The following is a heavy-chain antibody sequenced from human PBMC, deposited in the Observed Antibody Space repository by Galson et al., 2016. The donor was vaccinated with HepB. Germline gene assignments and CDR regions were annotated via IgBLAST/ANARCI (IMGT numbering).Heavy chain of an antibody. J-gene: IGHJ6*04. V-gene: IGHV4-31*03. CDR2: IYYSGSD. CDR3: ARSRPRPAWSVGQYRYGMDV. D-gene: IGHD2-15*01. CDR1: GGYITSDHFY. Sequence: TLSLTCTLSGGYITSDHFYWSWLRQRPGKGLEWIGYIYYSGSDYYNPSLSRRVRISVGSSKSQFSLTMYAVTAADAAVYYCARSRPRPAWSVGQYRYGMDVWGKGTTVIVSS.